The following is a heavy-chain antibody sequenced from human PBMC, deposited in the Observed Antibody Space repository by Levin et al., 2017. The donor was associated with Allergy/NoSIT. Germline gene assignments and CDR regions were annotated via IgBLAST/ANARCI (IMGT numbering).Heavy chain of an antibody. V-gene: IGHV3-30*03. CDR3: ASRGDMDA. CDR1: GLSFSSFG. Sequence: RPGGSLRLSCEASGLSFSSFGMHWVRQAPGKGLEWVALITSDGNNIYLADSVKGRFSISRDNSKNTLYLQMNSLRAEDMAVYYCASRGDMDAWGQGTTVTVSS. CDR2: ITSDGNNI. J-gene: IGHJ6*02.